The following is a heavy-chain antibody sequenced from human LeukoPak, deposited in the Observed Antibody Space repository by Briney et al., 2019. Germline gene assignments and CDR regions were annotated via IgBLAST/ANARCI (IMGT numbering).Heavy chain of an antibody. D-gene: IGHD4-23*01. J-gene: IGHJ4*02. CDR3: ARVSLNSYGGVFYFDY. Sequence: PSETLSLTCTVSGGSISSYYWSWIGHPPGKGLEWIGYIYYSGSTNYNPSLKSRVTISVDTSKNQFSLKLSSVTAADTAVYYCARVSLNSYGGVFYFDYWGQGTLVTVSS. CDR2: IYYSGST. V-gene: IGHV4-59*08. CDR1: GGSISSYY.